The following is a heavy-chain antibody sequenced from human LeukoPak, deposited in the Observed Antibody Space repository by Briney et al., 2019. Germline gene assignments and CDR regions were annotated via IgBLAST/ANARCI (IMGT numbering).Heavy chain of an antibody. Sequence: SETLSLTCTVSGGSISSYYWNWIRQPPGKGLEWIGYIYYSGTTNYNPSLKSRVSMSVDTSKNQFSLKLSSVTAADTAVYYCAREVRGLWCAYYYYYYMDVWGKGTTVTVSS. D-gene: IGHD4/OR15-4a*01. CDR3: AREVRGLWCAYYYYYYMDV. V-gene: IGHV4-59*12. CDR1: GGSISSYY. CDR2: IYYSGTT. J-gene: IGHJ6*03.